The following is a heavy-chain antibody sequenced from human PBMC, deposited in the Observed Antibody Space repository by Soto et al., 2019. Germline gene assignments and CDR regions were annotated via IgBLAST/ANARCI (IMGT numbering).Heavy chain of an antibody. D-gene: IGHD4-17*01. CDR3: ARLTNYGDYITAPYGMDV. Sequence: SETLSLTCTVSGGSISSGGYYWSWIRQHPGKGLEWIGYIYYSGSTYYNPSLKSRVTISVDTSKNQFSLKLSSVTAADTAVYYCARLTNYGDYITAPYGMDVWGQGTTVTVSS. J-gene: IGHJ6*02. CDR1: GGSISSGGYY. CDR2: IYYSGST. V-gene: IGHV4-31*03.